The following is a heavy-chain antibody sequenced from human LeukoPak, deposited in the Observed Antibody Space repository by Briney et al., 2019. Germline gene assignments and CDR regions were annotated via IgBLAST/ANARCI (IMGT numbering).Heavy chain of an antibody. CDR1: GFTFSSYS. CDR2: ISSSSSYI. D-gene: IGHD2-2*01. Sequence: PGGSLRLSCAASGFTFSSYSMNWVRQAPGKGLEWVSSISSSSSYIYYADSVKDRFTISRDNAKNSLYLQMNSLRAEDTAVYYCASLYCSSTSCLLWGQGTLVTVSS. CDR3: ASLYCSSTSCLL. J-gene: IGHJ4*02. V-gene: IGHV3-21*01.